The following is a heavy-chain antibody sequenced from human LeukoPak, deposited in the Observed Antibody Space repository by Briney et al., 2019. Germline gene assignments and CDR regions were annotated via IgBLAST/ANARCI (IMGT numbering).Heavy chain of an antibody. CDR2: IYYSGST. CDR3: ARLLNLGYSYGVYYFDY. D-gene: IGHD5-18*01. Sequence: KPSETLSLTCTVSGGSISSSSYYWGWIRQPPGKGLEWIGSIYYSGSTYYNPSLKSRVTISVDTSKNQFSLKLSSVTAADTAVYYCARLLNLGYSYGVYYFDYWGQGTLVTVSS. J-gene: IGHJ4*02. V-gene: IGHV4-39*01. CDR1: GGSISSSSYY.